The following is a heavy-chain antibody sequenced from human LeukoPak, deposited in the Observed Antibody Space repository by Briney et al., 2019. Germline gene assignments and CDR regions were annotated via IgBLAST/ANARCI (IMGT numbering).Heavy chain of an antibody. J-gene: IGHJ4*02. V-gene: IGHV3-7*01. Sequence: PGGSLRLPCVTSGFSFSNYWMNWVRLAPGKGLEWVAIIKADGSEEHYVDSVRGRFTVSRDNAKNSLYLQMSSLRVEDTAVYYCARSNYGPENWGQGTLVTVSS. CDR3: ARSNYGPEN. CDR1: GFSFSNYW. CDR2: IKADGSEE. D-gene: IGHD1-7*01.